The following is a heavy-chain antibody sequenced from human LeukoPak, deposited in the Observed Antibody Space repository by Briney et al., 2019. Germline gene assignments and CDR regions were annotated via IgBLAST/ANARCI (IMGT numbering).Heavy chain of an antibody. J-gene: IGHJ4*02. Sequence: GGSLRLSCVASGFTFSKYGMHWVRQAPGKRLEWVAIISYDGSDKYYGDSVRRRFTISRDNSNNTLYLQMNSLRAEDTAVYYCARAIAVTGLVDWGQGTLVTVSS. D-gene: IGHD6-19*01. CDR3: ARAIAVTGLVD. CDR1: GFTFSKYG. CDR2: ISYDGSDK. V-gene: IGHV3-30*03.